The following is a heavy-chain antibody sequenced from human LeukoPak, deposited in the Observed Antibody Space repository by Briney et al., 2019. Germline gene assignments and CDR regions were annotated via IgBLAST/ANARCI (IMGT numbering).Heavy chain of an antibody. D-gene: IGHD1-14*01. J-gene: IGHJ4*02. CDR1: GFTVITND. CDR3: ARGVEPLAANTLAY. Sequence: GGSLRLSCAASGFTVITNDMTWARQAPGKGLEWVSVLYSDGNTKYADSVQGRFTISGDNSKNTLYLEMNSLSPDDTAVYYCARGVEPLAANTLAYWGQGTLVTVSS. V-gene: IGHV3-53*01. CDR2: LYSDGNT.